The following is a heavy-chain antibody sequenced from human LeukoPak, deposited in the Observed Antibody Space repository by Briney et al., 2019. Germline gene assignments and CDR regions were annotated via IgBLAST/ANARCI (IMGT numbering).Heavy chain of an antibody. Sequence: GASVKVSCKASGYTFTSYGISWVRQAPGQGLEWMGWISAYNGNTNYAQKLQGRVTITTDESTSTAYMELSSLRSEDTAVYYCARVPHDPSAFWGGHYYYYYYMDVWGKETTVTVSS. J-gene: IGHJ6*03. CDR1: GYTFTSYG. CDR2: ISAYNGNT. CDR3: ARVPHDPSAFWGGHYYYYYYMDV. D-gene: IGHD2-21*01. V-gene: IGHV1-18*01.